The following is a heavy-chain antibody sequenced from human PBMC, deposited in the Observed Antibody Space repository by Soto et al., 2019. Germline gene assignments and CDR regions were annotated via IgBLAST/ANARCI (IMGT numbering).Heavy chain of an antibody. CDR1: GGTFRGYA. CDR3: ARGYDVNSELDY. CDR2: ILPTSVTP. Sequence: QVQLVQSGAEVKKPGSSVKVSCQASGGTFRGYAISWVRQAPGQGLEWLGGILPTSVTPNYAQKFQGRVTLTADESTNTAFLELRSLRSADTAVYYCARGYDVNSELDYWGHGTLVTVSS. D-gene: IGHD3-22*01. V-gene: IGHV1-69*01. J-gene: IGHJ4*01.